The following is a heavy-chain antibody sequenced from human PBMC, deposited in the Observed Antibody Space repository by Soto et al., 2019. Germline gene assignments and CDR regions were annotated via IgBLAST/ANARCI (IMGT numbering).Heavy chain of an antibody. CDR2: IYYSGST. CDR3: ARRDPYYDFWSGPYYFDY. J-gene: IGHJ4*02. Sequence: ETLSLTGTVSGGSISSSSYYWGWIRQPPGKGLEWIGSIYYSGSTYYNPSLKSRVTISVDTSKNQFSLKLTSVTAADTAVYYCARRDPYYDFWSGPYYFDYWGQGTLVTVSS. D-gene: IGHD3-3*01. CDR1: GGSISSSSYY. V-gene: IGHV4-39*01.